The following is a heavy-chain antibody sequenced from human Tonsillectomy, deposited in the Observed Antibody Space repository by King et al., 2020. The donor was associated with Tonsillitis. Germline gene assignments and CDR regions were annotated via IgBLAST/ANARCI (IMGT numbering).Heavy chain of an antibody. J-gene: IGHJ4*02. Sequence: VQLVESGGGVVQPGRSLRLSCAASGFTFSSYGMHWVRQAPGKGLEWVAVISYDGSNKYYVDSVKGRFTISRDNSKNTLYLQMNSLRAEDTAVYYCALPLYSDYEYGGKAGFDYWGQGTLVTVSS. V-gene: IGHV3-30*03. D-gene: IGHD4-23*01. CDR3: ALPLYSDYEYGGKAGFDY. CDR1: GFTFSSYG. CDR2: ISYDGSNK.